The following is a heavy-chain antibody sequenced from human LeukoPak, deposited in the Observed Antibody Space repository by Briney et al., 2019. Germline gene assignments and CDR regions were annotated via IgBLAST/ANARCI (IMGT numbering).Heavy chain of an antibody. V-gene: IGHV3-33*01. CDR2: IWYDGSNK. CDR3: ASETNCSGGSCYQT. CDR1: GFTFSSYG. J-gene: IGHJ5*02. D-gene: IGHD2-15*01. Sequence: GGSLRLSCAASGFTFSSYGMHWVRQAPGKGLEWVAVIWYDGSNKYYADSVKGRFTISRDNSKNTLYLQMNSLRDEDTAVYYCASETNCSGGSCYQTWGQGTLVTVSS.